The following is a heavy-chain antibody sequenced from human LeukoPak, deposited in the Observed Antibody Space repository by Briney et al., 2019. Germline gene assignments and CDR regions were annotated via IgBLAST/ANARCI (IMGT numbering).Heavy chain of an antibody. CDR1: GGSISSGSYY. CDR3: ARDGAVPYYSDY. J-gene: IGHJ4*02. D-gene: IGHD4/OR15-4a*01. CDR2: IYTSGST. V-gene: IGHV4-61*02. Sequence: SQTLSLTCTVSGGSISSGSYYWSWIRQPAGKGLEWIGRIYTSGSTNYNPSLKSRVTISVDTSKNQFSLKLSSVTAADTAVYYCARDGAVPYYSDYWGQGTLVTVSS.